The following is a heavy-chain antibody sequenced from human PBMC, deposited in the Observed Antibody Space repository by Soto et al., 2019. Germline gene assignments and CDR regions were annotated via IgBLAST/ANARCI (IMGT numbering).Heavy chain of an antibody. D-gene: IGHD6-13*01. J-gene: IGHJ4*02. Sequence: PGGSLRLSCAASGFTFSSYGRHWVRQAPGKGLEWVAVIWYDGSNKYYADSVKGRFTISRDNSKNTLYLQMNSLRAEDTAVYYCARDRIYSSSWYDYWGQGTLVTVSS. V-gene: IGHV3-33*08. CDR2: IWYDGSNK. CDR1: GFTFSSYG. CDR3: ARDRIYSSSWYDY.